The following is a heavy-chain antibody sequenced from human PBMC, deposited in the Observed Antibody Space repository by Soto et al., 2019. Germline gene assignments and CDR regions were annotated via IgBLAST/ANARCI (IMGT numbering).Heavy chain of an antibody. CDR1: GGSISSYY. CDR3: ASGTYSSGWYAPEYFQH. J-gene: IGHJ1*01. Sequence: SETLSLTCTVSGGSISSYYWSWIRQPPGKGLELIGYIYYSGSTNYNPSLKSRVTISVDTSKNQFSLKLSSVTAADTAVYYCASGTYSSGWYAPEYFQHWGQGTLVTVSS. V-gene: IGHV4-59*01. CDR2: IYYSGST. D-gene: IGHD6-19*01.